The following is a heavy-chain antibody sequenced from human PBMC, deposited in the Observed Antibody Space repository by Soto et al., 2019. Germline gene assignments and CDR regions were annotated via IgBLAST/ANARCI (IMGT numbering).Heavy chain of an antibody. J-gene: IGHJ5*02. V-gene: IGHV1-69*13. CDR3: ARALESPYSSSLNWFDP. D-gene: IGHD6-13*01. CDR2: IIPIFGTA. Sequence: SAKVSCKASGGTFSSYAISWVRQAPGQGLEWMGGIIPIFGTANYAQKFQGRVTITADESTSTAYMELSRLRSEDTAVYYCARALESPYSSSLNWFDPWGQGTLVTVSS. CDR1: GGTFSSYA.